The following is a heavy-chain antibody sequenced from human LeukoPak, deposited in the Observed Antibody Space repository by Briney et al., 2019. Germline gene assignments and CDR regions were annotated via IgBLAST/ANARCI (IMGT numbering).Heavy chain of an antibody. D-gene: IGHD3-10*01. CDR2: TYYRSKWYN. J-gene: IGHJ4*02. CDR3: AKGRWALFDC. V-gene: IGHV6-1*01. Sequence: SPTLSLTCDISGDSVSSNSAAWNWIRQSPSRGLEWLGRTYYRSKWYNDYAISVKSRMTINADTSKNQFSLQLNSVTPEDTAVYYCAKGRWALFDCWGQGTLVIVSS. CDR1: GDSVSSNSAA.